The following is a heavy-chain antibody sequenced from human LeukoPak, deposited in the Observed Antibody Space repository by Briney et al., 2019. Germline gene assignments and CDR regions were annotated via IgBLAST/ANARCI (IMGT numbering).Heavy chain of an antibody. Sequence: PGGSLRLSCAASGFTFSSYGMHWVRQAPGKGPEWVAVIWYDGSNKYYADSVKGRFTISRDNSKNTLYLQMNSLRAEDTAVYYCARGPLIEYPPEAQPYYFDYWGQGTLVTVSS. V-gene: IGHV3-33*01. D-gene: IGHD2-2*01. CDR2: IWYDGSNK. CDR1: GFTFSSYG. CDR3: ARGPLIEYPPEAQPYYFDY. J-gene: IGHJ4*02.